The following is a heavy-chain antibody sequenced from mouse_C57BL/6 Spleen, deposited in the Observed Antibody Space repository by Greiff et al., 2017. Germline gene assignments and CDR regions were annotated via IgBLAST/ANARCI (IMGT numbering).Heavy chain of an antibody. Sequence: VKLMESGAELVKPGASVKMSCKASGYTFTTYPIEWMKQNHGKSLEWIGNFHPYNDDTKYNEKFKGKATLTVEKSSSTVYLELSQLTSDDSAVYYCARGTSYYAMDYWGQGTSVTVSS. CDR2: FHPYNDDT. CDR1: GYTFTTYP. D-gene: IGHD3-3*01. V-gene: IGHV1-47*01. J-gene: IGHJ4*01. CDR3: ARGTSYYAMDY.